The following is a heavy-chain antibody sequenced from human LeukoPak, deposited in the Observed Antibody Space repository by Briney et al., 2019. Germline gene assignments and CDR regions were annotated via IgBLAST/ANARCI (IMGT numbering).Heavy chain of an antibody. CDR3: ARGVWIQPYYDY. D-gene: IGHD5-18*01. CDR1: GGSISSSSYY. V-gene: IGHV4-39*07. CDR2: IYYSGST. J-gene: IGHJ4*02. Sequence: PSETLSLTCTVSGGSISSSSYYWSWIRQPPGKGLEWIGSIYYSGSTYYNPSLKSRVTISVDTSKNQFSLKLSSVTAADTAVYYCARGVWIQPYYDYWGQGTLVTVSS.